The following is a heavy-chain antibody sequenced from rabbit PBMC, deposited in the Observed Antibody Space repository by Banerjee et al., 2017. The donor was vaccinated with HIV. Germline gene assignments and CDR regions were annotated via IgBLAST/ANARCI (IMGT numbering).Heavy chain of an antibody. CDR1: GFDFSSNA. CDR2: IYIGSGDT. D-gene: IGHD4-1*01. CDR3: ARETIVVTAYFNL. V-gene: IGHV1S40*01. Sequence: QSLEESGGDLVKPGASLTLTCTASGFDFSSNAMCWVRQAPGKGLEWIGCIYIGSGDTYYASWAKGRFTISKTSSTAVTLQMTSLTAADTATYFCARETIVVTAYFNLWGQGTLVTVS. J-gene: IGHJ4*01.